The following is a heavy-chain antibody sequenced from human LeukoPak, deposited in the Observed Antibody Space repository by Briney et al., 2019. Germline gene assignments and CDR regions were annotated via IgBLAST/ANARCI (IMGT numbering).Heavy chain of an antibody. CDR3: ARGRAAAGYFDY. CDR1: GYTFTSYG. Sequence: ASVKVSCKASGYTFTSYGISWVRQAPGQGHEWMGWISAYNGNTNYAQKAQGRVCMTTDTSTSTAYMELRSLRSDDTAVYYCARGRAAAGYFDYWGQGTLVTVSS. J-gene: IGHJ4*02. V-gene: IGHV1-18*01. D-gene: IGHD6-13*01. CDR2: ISAYNGNT.